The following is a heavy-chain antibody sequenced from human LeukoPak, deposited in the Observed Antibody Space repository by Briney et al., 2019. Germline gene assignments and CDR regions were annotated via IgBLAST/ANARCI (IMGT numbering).Heavy chain of an antibody. CDR3: AKGISCSSTSCSLGPISN. CDR2: IGYEGINK. V-gene: IGHV3-30*02. CDR1: GFTFSSYS. J-gene: IGHJ4*02. D-gene: IGHD2-2*01. Sequence: QPGGSLRLSCAASGFTFSSYSMNWVRQAPGKGLEWVAFIGYEGINKYYADSVKGRFSISRDNSKNTLYLQMSSLRADDTAVYYCAKGISCSSTSCSLGPISNWGQGTLVTVSS.